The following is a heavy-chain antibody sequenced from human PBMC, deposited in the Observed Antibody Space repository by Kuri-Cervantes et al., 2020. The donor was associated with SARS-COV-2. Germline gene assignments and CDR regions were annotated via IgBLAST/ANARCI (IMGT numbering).Heavy chain of an antibody. CDR1: GYTFTSYA. V-gene: IGHV1-3*02. Sequence: ASVKVSCKASGYTFTSYAMHWVRQAPGQRLEWMGWSNAGNGNTKYSQEFQGRVTITGDTSASTAYMELSSLRSEDTAVYYCASITGTTEWFDPWGQGTLVTVSS. CDR2: SNAGNGNT. J-gene: IGHJ5*02. D-gene: IGHD1-20*01. CDR3: ASITGTTEWFDP.